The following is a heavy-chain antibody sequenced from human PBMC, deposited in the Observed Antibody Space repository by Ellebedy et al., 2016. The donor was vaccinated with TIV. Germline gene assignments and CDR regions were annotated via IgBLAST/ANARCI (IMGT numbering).Heavy chain of an antibody. CDR1: GGSLSGYY. CDR2: IYYSGKT. J-gene: IGHJ4*02. Sequence: SETLSLTCAVYGGSLSGYYWGWLRQPPGKGLEWIGSIYYSGKTYYNPSLESRVTISVDTTKNQFSLRLSSVTAADTSVYYCARHRDGGVVALAARNYYFDDWGQGTLVTVSS. CDR3: ARHRDGGVVALAARNYYFDD. D-gene: IGHD2-15*01. V-gene: IGHV4-39*01.